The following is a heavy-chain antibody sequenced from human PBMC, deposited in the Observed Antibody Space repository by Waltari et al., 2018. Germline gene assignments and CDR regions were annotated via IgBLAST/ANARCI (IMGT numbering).Heavy chain of an antibody. CDR2: FNPEDGEI. D-gene: IGHD1-26*01. V-gene: IGHV1-24*01. J-gene: IGHJ4*02. CDR1: GYALSELS. CDR3: ATTSELLIGFDY. Sequence: QVQLEQSGAEVKKPGASMKVSCKVSGYALSELSMHWVRQAPGEGLEWMGGFNPEDGEIIYAQKFRGRVTMTEDTSTETVYMDLSSLRSEDTAVYYCATTSELLIGFDYWGQGTLVTVSS.